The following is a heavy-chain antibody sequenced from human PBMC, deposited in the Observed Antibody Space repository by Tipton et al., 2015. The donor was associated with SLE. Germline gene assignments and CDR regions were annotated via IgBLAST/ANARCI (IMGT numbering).Heavy chain of an antibody. J-gene: IGHJ2*01. CDR3: ARGVRHFDL. V-gene: IGHV6-1*01. CDR1: GDRVSSVSTA. Sequence: TLSLTCVISGDRVSSVSTAWNWIRQSPSRGLEYLGRTYYRSKWYSDYTLSVKSRITINPDTSKNQFSLQLNSVTPEDTAVYYCARGVRHFDLWGRGTLVTVSS. CDR2: TYYRSKWYS.